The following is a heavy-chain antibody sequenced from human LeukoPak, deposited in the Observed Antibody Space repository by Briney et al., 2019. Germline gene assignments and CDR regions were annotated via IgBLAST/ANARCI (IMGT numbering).Heavy chain of an antibody. J-gene: IGHJ6*02. D-gene: IGHD1-26*01. CDR3: AKGPSGSYSYYYYGMDV. V-gene: IGHV3-23*01. Sequence: PGGSLRLSCAAPGFTFSSYAMSWVRQPPGKGLEWVSAISGSGGSTYYADSVKGRFTISRDNSKTTLYLQMNSLRAEDTAVYYCAKGPSGSYSYYYYGMDVWGQGTTVTVSS. CDR2: ISGSGGST. CDR1: GFTFSSYA.